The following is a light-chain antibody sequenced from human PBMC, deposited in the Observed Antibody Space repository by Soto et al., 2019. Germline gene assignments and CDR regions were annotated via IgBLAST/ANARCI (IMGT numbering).Light chain of an antibody. CDR3: MQALQVPIT. Sequence: DIVMTQIPISLPVTPGDPASISCKSSQSLLHSHGYNYMDWYLQKPGQSPQLLIYFGSYRASGVPDRFSGSGSGTNFTLRISRVETDDFGIYYCMQALQVPITCGQGTRLEIK. CDR2: FGS. V-gene: IGKV2-28*01. J-gene: IGKJ5*01. CDR1: QSLLHSHGYNY.